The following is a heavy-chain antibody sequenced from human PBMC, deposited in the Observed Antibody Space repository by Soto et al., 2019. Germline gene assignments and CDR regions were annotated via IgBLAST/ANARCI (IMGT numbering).Heavy chain of an antibody. CDR3: AGWFGELSHYYGMDV. V-gene: IGHV1-69*13. CDR1: GGTFSSYA. J-gene: IGHJ6*02. CDR2: IIPIFGTA. D-gene: IGHD3-10*01. Sequence: PVKLSCKASGGTFSSYAICWLRQAPGQGLEWMGGIIPIFGTANYAQKFQGRVTITADESTSTAYMELSSLRSEDTAVYYCAGWFGELSHYYGMDVWGQGTTVTVSS.